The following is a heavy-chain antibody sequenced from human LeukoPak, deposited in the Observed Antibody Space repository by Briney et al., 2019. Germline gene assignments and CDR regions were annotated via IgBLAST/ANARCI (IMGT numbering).Heavy chain of an antibody. V-gene: IGHV5-51*01. D-gene: IGHD5/OR15-5a*01. Sequence: GESLKISCNGSGYSFATYWIAWVRQMPGKGLEWMGIIYPGDSDTRYSPSFQGQVTISADKSISTAYLQWSSLKASDTAMYYCTRRMVSTEELDYWGQGTLVTVSS. CDR1: GYSFATYW. CDR3: TRRMVSTEELDY. J-gene: IGHJ4*02. CDR2: IYPGDSDT.